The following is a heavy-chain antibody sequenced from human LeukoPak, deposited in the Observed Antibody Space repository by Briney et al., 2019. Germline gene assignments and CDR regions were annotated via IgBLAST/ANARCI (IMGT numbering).Heavy chain of an antibody. D-gene: IGHD2-2*01. CDR3: ARDLGYCSSTSCYEAVGN. Sequence: SETLSLTCAVYGGSFSGYYWSWIRQPPGKGLEWIGEIHHSGSTNYNPSLKSRVTISVDTSKNQFSLKLSSVTAADTAVYYCARDLGYCSSTSCYEAVGNWGQGTLVTVSS. V-gene: IGHV4-34*01. CDR2: IHHSGST. CDR1: GGSFSGYY. J-gene: IGHJ4*02.